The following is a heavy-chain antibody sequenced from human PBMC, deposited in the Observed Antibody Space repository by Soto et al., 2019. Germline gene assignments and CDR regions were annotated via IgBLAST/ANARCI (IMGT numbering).Heavy chain of an antibody. CDR1: GGSISSYY. CDR2: INHSGST. CDR3: AISGPAPIMLTPY. Sequence: SETLSLTCTVSGGSISSYYWSWIRQPPGKGLEWIGEINHSGSTNYNPSLKSRVTISVDTSKNQFSLKLSSVTAADTAVYYCAISGPAPIMLTPYGAKGTPATVSS. J-gene: IGHJ4*02. D-gene: IGHD2-2*02. V-gene: IGHV4-34*01.